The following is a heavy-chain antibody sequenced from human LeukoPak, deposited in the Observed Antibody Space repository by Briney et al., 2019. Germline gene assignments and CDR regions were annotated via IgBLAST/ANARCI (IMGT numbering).Heavy chain of an antibody. D-gene: IGHD6-19*01. CDR1: GFTFSSYS. J-gene: IGHJ4*02. Sequence: GGSLRLSCAPSGFTFSSYSMNSVRQAPGKGLEWVSSISSSSSYIYYADSVKGRFTISRDNAKNSLYLQMNSLRAEDTAVYYCARAGSHFEYSSGWNWGQGTLVTVSS. CDR2: ISSSSSYI. CDR3: ARAGSHFEYSSGWN. V-gene: IGHV3-21*01.